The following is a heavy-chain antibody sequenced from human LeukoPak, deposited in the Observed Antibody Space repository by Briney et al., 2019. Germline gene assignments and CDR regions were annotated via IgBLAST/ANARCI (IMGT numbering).Heavy chain of an antibody. J-gene: IGHJ4*02. V-gene: IGHV1-2*02. CDR2: INPNSGDT. Sequence: ASVKVSCKASGYTFTDHYMHWVRQAPGQGLEWMGWINPNSGDTHYAQKFQGRVTMTRDTSISTAYMELSRLRSDDTAVYYWARALTGELYYFDYWGQGTLSPSPQ. CDR3: ARALTGELYYFDY. CDR1: GYTFTDHY. D-gene: IGHD7-27*01.